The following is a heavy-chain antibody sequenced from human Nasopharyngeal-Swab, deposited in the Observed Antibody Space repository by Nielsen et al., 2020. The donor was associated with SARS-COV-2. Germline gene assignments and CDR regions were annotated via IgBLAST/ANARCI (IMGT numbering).Heavy chain of an antibody. Sequence: SETLSLTCTVSGGSISISSYYWGWIRQPPGKGLEWIGSIYYSGSTYYNPSLKSRVTISVDTSKNQFSLKLSSVNAADTAIYYCARSGYSSGWYADYWGQGTLVTVSS. D-gene: IGHD6-19*01. CDR1: GGSISISSYY. J-gene: IGHJ4*02. CDR3: ARSGYSSGWYADY. V-gene: IGHV4-39*01. CDR2: IYYSGST.